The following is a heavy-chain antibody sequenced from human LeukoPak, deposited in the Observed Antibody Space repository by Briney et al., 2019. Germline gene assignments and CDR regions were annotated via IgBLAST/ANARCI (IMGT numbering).Heavy chain of an antibody. CDR1: GFTFSSYA. D-gene: IGHD3-22*01. V-gene: IGHV3-23*01. J-gene: IGHJ4*02. CDR3: ARPVSSGYYWNY. CDR2: ISGSGGST. Sequence: GGSLRLSCAASGFTFSSYAINWVRQAPGKGLEWVSAISGSGGSTYYADSVKGRFTISRDNSKNTLYLQMNSLRAEDTAVYYCARPVSSGYYWNYWGQGTLVTVSS.